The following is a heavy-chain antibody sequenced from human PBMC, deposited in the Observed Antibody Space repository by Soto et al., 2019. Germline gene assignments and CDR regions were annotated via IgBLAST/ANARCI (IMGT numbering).Heavy chain of an antibody. CDR3: ARGHLPGGNTFYYDY. Sequence: QVQLQQWGAGLLKPSETLTLTCTVYGGSFSGNYRSWIRQPPGMGLEWIGEISHSGSGTNYNPSLKSRLTISVDTSKNQISLKLSSVTAADTAMYYCARGHLPGGNTFYYDYWGQGTLVSVSS. J-gene: IGHJ4*02. V-gene: IGHV4-34*01. CDR2: ISHSGSGT. D-gene: IGHD2-15*01. CDR1: GGSFSGNY.